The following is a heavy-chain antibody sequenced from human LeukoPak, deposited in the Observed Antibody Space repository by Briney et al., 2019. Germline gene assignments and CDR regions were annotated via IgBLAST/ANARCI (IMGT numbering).Heavy chain of an antibody. V-gene: IGHV3-74*01. CDR1: GFTFSSYW. CDR3: AKGIYYDSSGYHDY. CDR2: INTDGTNT. Sequence: PGGSLRLSCAASGFTFSSYWMHWVRQAPGKGLVWVSRINTDGTNTGYADSVKGRFTISRDNAKNTLYLQMNSLRAEDTAVYYCAKGIYYDSSGYHDYWGQGTLVTVSS. J-gene: IGHJ4*02. D-gene: IGHD3-22*01.